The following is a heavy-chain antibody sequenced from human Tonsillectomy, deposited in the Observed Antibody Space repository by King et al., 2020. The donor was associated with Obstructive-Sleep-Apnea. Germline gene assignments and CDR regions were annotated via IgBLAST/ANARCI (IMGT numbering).Heavy chain of an antibody. Sequence: HVQLVESGGGVVQPGRSLRLSCAASGFTFSNYGMHWVRQAPGEGLEWVAIISYDGSDKYYADSLKGRFTISRDNSKSTLYLQMNSLRPEDTAVYYCGGYNWFDPWGQGTLVTVSS. V-gene: IGHV3-30*03. CDR3: GGYNWFDP. J-gene: IGHJ5*02. CDR2: ISYDGSDK. D-gene: IGHD6-13*01. CDR1: GFTFSNYG.